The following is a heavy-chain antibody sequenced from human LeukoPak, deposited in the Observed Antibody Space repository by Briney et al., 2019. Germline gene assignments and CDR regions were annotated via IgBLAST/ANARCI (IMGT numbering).Heavy chain of an antibody. CDR3: AKDTPSSDSVFVTAAIFVRRLRLDS. CDR2: IFPSGGEI. D-gene: IGHD3-16*01. V-gene: IGHV3-23*01. CDR1: GFTFSTFA. Sequence: PGGSLRLSCAASGFTFSTFAMIWVRQPPGKGLEWVSSIFPSGGEIHYADSVRGRFTISRDNSKNTLYLQLNSLRAEDTAVYYCAKDTPSSDSVFVTAAIFVRRLRLDSWGQGTLVTVSS. J-gene: IGHJ4*02.